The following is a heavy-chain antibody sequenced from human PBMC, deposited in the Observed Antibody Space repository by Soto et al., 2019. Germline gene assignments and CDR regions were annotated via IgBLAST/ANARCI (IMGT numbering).Heavy chain of an antibody. Sequence: QVQLQESGPGLVKPSETLSLTCTVSGGSISSYYWSWIRQPPGKGLEWIGYIYYSGSTTYNPSLKRRVTISVDTSKSQFSLKVSWVTAAETAVYYCARRWGGTFDYWGQGTLVTVSS. CDR3: ARRWGGTFDY. D-gene: IGHD2-21*01. V-gene: IGHV4-59*01. CDR1: GGSISSYY. J-gene: IGHJ4*02. CDR2: IYYSGST.